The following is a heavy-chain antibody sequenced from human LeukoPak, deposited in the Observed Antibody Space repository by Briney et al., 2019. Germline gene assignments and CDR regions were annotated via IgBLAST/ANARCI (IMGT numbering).Heavy chain of an antibody. CDR3: ATYRQVKLPFEA. V-gene: IGHV3-23*05. J-gene: IGHJ5*02. D-gene: IGHD5-18*01. CDR1: GFTFSNYG. Sequence: PGGSLRLSCAASGFTFSNYGLSWVRQAPGKGLEWVSTINNSGSSKFYVDSVKGRFTISRDNSKNTLYLQMNSLRAEDTAIYYCATYRQVKLPFEAWGQGTLVTVSS. CDR2: INNSGSSK.